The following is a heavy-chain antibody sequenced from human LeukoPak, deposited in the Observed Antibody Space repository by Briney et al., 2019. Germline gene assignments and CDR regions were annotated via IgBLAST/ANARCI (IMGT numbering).Heavy chain of an antibody. J-gene: IGHJ6*02. V-gene: IGHV4-34*01. D-gene: IGHD3-22*01. CDR2: INHSGST. Sequence: SETLSLTCAVYGGSFSGYYWSWIRQPPGKGLEWIGEINHSGSTNYNPSLKSRVTISVDTSKNQFSLKLSSVTGADTAVYYCARGRITYYYDSSGYFLSADYYYGMDVWGQGTTVTVSS. CDR3: ARGRITYYYDSSGYFLSADYYYGMDV. CDR1: GGSFSGYY.